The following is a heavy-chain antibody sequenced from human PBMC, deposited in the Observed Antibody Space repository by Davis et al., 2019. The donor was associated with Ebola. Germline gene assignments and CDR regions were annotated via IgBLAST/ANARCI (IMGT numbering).Heavy chain of an antibody. D-gene: IGHD3-22*01. J-gene: IGHJ4*02. V-gene: IGHV3-7*01. CDR2: IKDDGTDN. Sequence: GESLKISCAASGFSFNNYWMSWIRQVPGKGLEWVANIKDDGTDNSYVDSVKGRFTITRDNAKNSVYLQMNSLRAEDTAVYYCARPYYYDSLDYWGQGTLVTVSS. CDR1: GFSFNNYW. CDR3: ARPYYYDSLDY.